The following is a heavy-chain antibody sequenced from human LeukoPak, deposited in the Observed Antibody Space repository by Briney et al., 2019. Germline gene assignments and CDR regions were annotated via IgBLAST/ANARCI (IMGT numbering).Heavy chain of an antibody. CDR3: ARRAMVRDYYYYGMDV. Sequence: SETLSLTCTVSGGSISSYYWSWIRQPPGKGLEGIGYIYYSGSTNYNPSLKSRVTISVDTSKNQFSLKLSSVTAADTAVYYCARRAMVRDYYYYGMDVWGQGTTVTVPS. CDR1: GGSISSYY. V-gene: IGHV4-59*08. CDR2: IYYSGST. J-gene: IGHJ6*02. D-gene: IGHD3-10*01.